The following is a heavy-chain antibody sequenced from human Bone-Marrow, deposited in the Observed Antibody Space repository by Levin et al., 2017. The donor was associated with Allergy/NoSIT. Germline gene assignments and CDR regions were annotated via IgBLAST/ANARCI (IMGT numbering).Heavy chain of an antibody. CDR3: ARGGHGGSLQ. J-gene: IGHJ4*02. V-gene: IGHV4-59*02. CDR1: GDSVTTYY. Sequence: SSETLSLTCTVSGDSVTTYYWSWIRQPPGKGLEWIGYVHHSGSTKYNPSLKSRVTMSVDTSKNQFSLKVTSLTAADTAVYYCARGGHGGSLQWGQGTLVTVSS. D-gene: IGHD4-11*01. CDR2: VHHSGST.